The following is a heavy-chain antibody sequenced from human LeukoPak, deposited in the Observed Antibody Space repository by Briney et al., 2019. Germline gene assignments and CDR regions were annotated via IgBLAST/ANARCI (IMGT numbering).Heavy chain of an antibody. CDR2: IRYDGSNK. CDR1: GFTFSSYG. D-gene: IGHD5-24*01. V-gene: IGHV3-30*02. CDR3: AKERGTIRGGAFDI. J-gene: IGHJ3*02. Sequence: GGSLRLSCAASGFTFSSYGMHWVRQAPGKGLEWVAFIRYDGSNKYYADSVKGRFTISRDNSKNTLYLQMNSLRAEDTAVYYCAKERGTIRGGAFDIWGQGTMVTVSS.